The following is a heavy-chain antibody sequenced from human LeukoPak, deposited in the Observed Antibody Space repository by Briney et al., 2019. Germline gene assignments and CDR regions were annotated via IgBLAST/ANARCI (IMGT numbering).Heavy chain of an antibody. V-gene: IGHV3-7*01. Sequence: GGSLRLSCAASGFTFSNYWMSWVRQAPGEGLEWLANINQDGSEMYYVDSVKGRFTISRDNGKNSLYLQINSLRADDTAVYYCARDQGSMIVEQTTNWYFDLWGRGPWVTVSS. CDR2: INQDGSEM. D-gene: IGHD3-22*01. CDR1: GFTFSNYW. J-gene: IGHJ2*01. CDR3: ARDQGSMIVEQTTNWYFDL.